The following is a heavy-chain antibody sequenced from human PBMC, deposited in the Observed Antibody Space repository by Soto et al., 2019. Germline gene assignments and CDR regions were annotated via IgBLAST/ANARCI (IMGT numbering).Heavy chain of an antibody. J-gene: IGHJ6*02. D-gene: IGHD5-18*01. V-gene: IGHV3-53*01. CDR1: GCNIKTNY. CDR2: FYSGVTT. CDR3: ARDNVDTSMLRGQYYFYYYGMDV. Sequence: EEQLVESGGGLIQPGGSLRLSCAASGCNIKTNYISWVRQAPGKGLEWVSVFYSGVTTYYADSVKGRLTISVDSSKNTLHLQMNSLRAEDTAIYYCARDNVDTSMLRGQYYFYYYGMDVWGQGTTVTVS.